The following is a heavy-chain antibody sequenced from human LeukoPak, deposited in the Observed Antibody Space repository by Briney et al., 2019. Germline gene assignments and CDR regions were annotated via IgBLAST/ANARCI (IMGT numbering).Heavy chain of an antibody. J-gene: IGHJ6*04. V-gene: IGHV3-66*01. CDR3: AELGITMIGGV. CDR2: IYSGGST. Sequence: GGSLRLSCAASEFSVRSNYMTWVRQAPGKGLEWVSLIYSGGSTYYADSVKGRFTISRDNAKNSLYLQMNSLRAEDTAVYYCAELGITMIGGVWGKGTTVTISS. CDR1: EFSVRSNY. D-gene: IGHD3-10*02.